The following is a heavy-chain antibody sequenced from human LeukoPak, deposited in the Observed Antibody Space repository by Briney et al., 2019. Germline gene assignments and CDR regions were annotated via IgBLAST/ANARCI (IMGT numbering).Heavy chain of an antibody. J-gene: IGHJ4*02. V-gene: IGHV3-30*18. CDR1: GSTFSSYG. D-gene: IGHD4-17*01. CDR2: ISYDGSNK. Sequence: GGSLRLSCAASGSTFSSYGMHWVRQAPGKGLEWVAVISYDGSNKYYADSVRGRFTISRDNSKNTLCLQMNSLRAEDTAVYYCAKVPYGDYVFAFDYWGQGTLVTVSS. CDR3: AKVPYGDYVFAFDY.